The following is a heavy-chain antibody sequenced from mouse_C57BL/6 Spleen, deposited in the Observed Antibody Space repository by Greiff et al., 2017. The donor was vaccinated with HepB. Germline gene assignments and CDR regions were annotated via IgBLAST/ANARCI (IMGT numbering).Heavy chain of an antibody. J-gene: IGHJ4*01. CDR3: AKDGITHYYAMDY. D-gene: IGHD2-4*01. V-gene: IGHV2-5*01. Sequence: QVHVKQSGPGLVQPSQSLSITCTVSGFSLTSYGVHWVRQSPGKGLEWLGVIWRGGSTDYNAAFMSRLSITKDNSKSQVFFKMNSLQADDTAIYYCAKDGITHYYAMDYWGQGTSVTVSS. CDR1: GFSLTSYG. CDR2: IWRGGST.